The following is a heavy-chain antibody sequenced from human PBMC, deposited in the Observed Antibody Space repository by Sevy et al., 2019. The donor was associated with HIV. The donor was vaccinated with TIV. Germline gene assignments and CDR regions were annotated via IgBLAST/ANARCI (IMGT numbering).Heavy chain of an antibody. V-gene: IGHV3-30*04. CDR2: ISYDGSNK. CDR3: ARDVGIAVVPAAIGYFEY. J-gene: IGHJ4*02. D-gene: IGHD2-2*02. Sequence: GGSLRLSCAASGFTFSSYAMHWVRQAPGKGLEWVAVISYDGSNKYYADSVKGRFTISRDNSKNTLYLQMNSLRAEDTAVYYCARDVGIAVVPAAIGYFEYWGQGTLVTVSS. CDR1: GFTFSSYA.